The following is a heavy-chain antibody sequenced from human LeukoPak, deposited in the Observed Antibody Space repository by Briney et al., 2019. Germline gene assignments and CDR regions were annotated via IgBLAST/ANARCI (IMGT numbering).Heavy chain of an antibody. D-gene: IGHD5-18*01. Sequence: GGSLRLSCGASGFTFGEYGISWFRQAPGKGLEWVAFVRNEAYRGTAEYAASVRGRFVVSRDNSRSIAYLQMNSVATEDTAMYYCTRSHGLIHGDFDYWGQGTLVTVSS. V-gene: IGHV3-49*03. CDR1: GFTFGEYG. CDR3: TRSHGLIHGDFDY. CDR2: VRNEAYRGTA. J-gene: IGHJ4*02.